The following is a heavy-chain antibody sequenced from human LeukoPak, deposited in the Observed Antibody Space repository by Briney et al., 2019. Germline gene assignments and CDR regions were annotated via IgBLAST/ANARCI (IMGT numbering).Heavy chain of an antibody. J-gene: IGHJ5*02. V-gene: IGHV3-48*01. CDR1: GFTFSSYS. Sequence: PGGSLRLSCAASGFTFSSYSMNWVRQAPGKGLEWVSYISSSSSTIYYADSVKGRFTTSRDNAKNSLYLQMNSLRAEDTAVYYCARGYTRPRNWFDPWGQGTLVTVSS. CDR2: ISSSSSTI. D-gene: IGHD2-2*02. CDR3: ARGYTRPRNWFDP.